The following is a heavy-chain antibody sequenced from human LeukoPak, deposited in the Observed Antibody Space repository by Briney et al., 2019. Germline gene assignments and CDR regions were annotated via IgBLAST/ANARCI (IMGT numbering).Heavy chain of an antibody. CDR1: GGSISSYY. V-gene: IGHV4-4*09. Sequence: SETLSLTCTVSGGSISSYYWSWIRQPPGKGLEWIGYIYTSGSTNYNPSLKSRVTISVDTSKNQFSLKLSSVTAADTAVYYCARGGGRIAFDYWGQGTLVTVTS. CDR3: ARGGGRIAFDY. CDR2: IYTSGST. J-gene: IGHJ4*02. D-gene: IGHD6-13*01.